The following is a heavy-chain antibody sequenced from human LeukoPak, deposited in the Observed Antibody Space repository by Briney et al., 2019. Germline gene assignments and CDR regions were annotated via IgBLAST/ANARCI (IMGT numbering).Heavy chain of an antibody. J-gene: IGHJ1*01. Sequence: PGGSLRLSCAASGFTFSSYEMNWVRQAPGKGLEWVSYISSSGSTIYYADSVKGRFTISRDNAKNSLYLQMNSLRAEDTAVYYCASGGGASLSGWYEGYFQHWGQGTLVTVSS. CDR2: ISSSGSTI. CDR1: GFTFSSYE. CDR3: ASGGGASLSGWYEGYFQH. V-gene: IGHV3-48*03. D-gene: IGHD6-19*01.